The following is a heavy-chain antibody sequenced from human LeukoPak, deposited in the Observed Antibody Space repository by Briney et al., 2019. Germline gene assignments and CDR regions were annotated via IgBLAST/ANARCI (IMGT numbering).Heavy chain of an antibody. CDR1: EYSVSDLS. CDR2: FDSENNKM. CDR3: ATDRVYRSSGRSWGFFDY. Sequence: ASVTVSCKISEYSVSDLSIHWVREAPGEGLEWMGGFDSENNKMVYSQKFQGRVTMTEDTSADTAYMELTSLRSEDTAVYFCATDRVYRSSGRSWGFFDYWDQGTLVIVSS. D-gene: IGHD6-19*01. J-gene: IGHJ4*02. V-gene: IGHV1-24*01.